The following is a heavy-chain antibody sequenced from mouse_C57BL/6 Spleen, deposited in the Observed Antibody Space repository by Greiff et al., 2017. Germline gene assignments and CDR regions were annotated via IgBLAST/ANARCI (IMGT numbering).Heavy chain of an antibody. D-gene: IGHD3-3*01. V-gene: IGHV1-26*01. CDR1: GYTFTDYW. CDR3: ARRAVWDDHFDY. Sequence: VQLQQSGAELVKPGASVKLSCKASGYTFTDYWMNWVKQSPGKGLEWIGEINPYYGGTNYNQKFKGKATLTVDKSSSTAYMQLSSLTSEDSAVYYCARRAVWDDHFDYWGTGTTVTVSS. J-gene: IGHJ1*03. CDR2: INPYYGGT.